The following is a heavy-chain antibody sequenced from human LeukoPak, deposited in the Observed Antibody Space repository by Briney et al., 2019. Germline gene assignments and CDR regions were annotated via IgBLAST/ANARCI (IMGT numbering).Heavy chain of an antibody. Sequence: GGSLRLSCAASGFTFDDYAMHWVRQAPGKGLEWVSGISWNSGSRGYADSVKGRFTISRDNAKNSLYLQMNSLRAEDMALYYCAKGGQYDFWSGYYLFDYWGQGTLVTVSS. J-gene: IGHJ4*02. V-gene: IGHV3-9*03. CDR3: AKGGQYDFWSGYYLFDY. D-gene: IGHD3-3*01. CDR1: GFTFDDYA. CDR2: ISWNSGSR.